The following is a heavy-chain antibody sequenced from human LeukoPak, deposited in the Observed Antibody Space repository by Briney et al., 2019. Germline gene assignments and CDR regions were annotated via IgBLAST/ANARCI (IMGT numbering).Heavy chain of an antibody. CDR3: AREGSITGTESFDY. V-gene: IGHV1-2*02. CDR2: INPNSGGT. CDR1: GYTFTGYY. J-gene: IGHJ4*02. D-gene: IGHD1/OR15-1a*01. Sequence: ASVKVSCKASGYTFTGYYMHWVRQAPGQGLEWMGWINPNSGGTNYAQKFQGRVTMTRDTSISTAYMELSRLRSDDTAVYYCAREGSITGTESFDYWGQGTLVTVSS.